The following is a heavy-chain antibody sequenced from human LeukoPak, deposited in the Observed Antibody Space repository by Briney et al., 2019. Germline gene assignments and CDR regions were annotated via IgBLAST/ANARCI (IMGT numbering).Heavy chain of an antibody. CDR2: IYNSGTT. Sequence: NPSETLSLTCTVSGGSIGSYYLSWMRQFAGNGLEWIGRIYNSGTTHYNPSLKSRVTISVDTSKNQISLKLTSVTAADTAVYYCASDGGRSNLAVLWGQGTLVTVSS. D-gene: IGHD6-19*01. CDR1: GGSIGSYY. V-gene: IGHV4-4*07. J-gene: IGHJ4*02. CDR3: ASDGGRSNLAVL.